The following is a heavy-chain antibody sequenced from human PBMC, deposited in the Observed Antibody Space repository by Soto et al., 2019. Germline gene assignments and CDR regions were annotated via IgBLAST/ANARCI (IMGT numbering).Heavy chain of an antibody. V-gene: IGHV4-30-4*01. Sequence: QVQLQESGPGLVKPSQTLSLTCTVSGGSISSGDYYWIWIRQPPGQGLEWIGYIYYSGSTYYNPSLNSRVTISVDTSKNQFSLKLSSVTAADTAVYYCAREGQQLVMSSCNWFDPWCQGTLVTVSS. CDR1: GGSISSGDYY. D-gene: IGHD6-13*01. CDR2: IYYSGST. CDR3: AREGQQLVMSSCNWFDP. J-gene: IGHJ5*02.